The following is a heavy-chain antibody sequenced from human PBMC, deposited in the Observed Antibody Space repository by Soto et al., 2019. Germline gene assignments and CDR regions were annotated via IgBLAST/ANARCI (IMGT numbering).Heavy chain of an antibody. V-gene: IGHV3-21*01. D-gene: IGHD2-2*01. CDR3: ARDDCSSTSCLYYYYYGMDV. Sequence: GGSLRLSCAASGFTCSSYSMNWVRQAPGKGLEWVSSISSSSSYIYYADSVKGRFTISRDNAKNSLYLQMNSLRAEDTAVYYCARDDCSSTSCLYYYYYGMDVWGQGTTVTVSS. CDR1: GFTCSSYS. J-gene: IGHJ6*02. CDR2: ISSSSSYI.